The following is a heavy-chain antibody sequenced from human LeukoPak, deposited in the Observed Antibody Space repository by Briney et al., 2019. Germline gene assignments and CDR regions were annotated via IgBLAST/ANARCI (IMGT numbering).Heavy chain of an antibody. CDR3: ARDQYYYDSSGYSTTAYYYMDV. D-gene: IGHD3-22*01. CDR1: GGSISSYY. J-gene: IGHJ6*03. CDR2: IYTSGSI. V-gene: IGHV4-4*07. Sequence: SETLSLTCTVSGGSISSYYWSWIRQPPGKGLEWIGRIYTSGSINYNPSLKSRVTMSVDTSKNQFSLRLSSVTAADTAVYYCARDQYYYDSSGYSTTAYYYMDVWGKGTTVTISS.